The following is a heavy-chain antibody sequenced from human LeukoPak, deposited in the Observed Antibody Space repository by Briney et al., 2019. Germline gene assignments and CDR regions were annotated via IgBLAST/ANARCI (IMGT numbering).Heavy chain of an antibody. CDR2: IIPIFGTA. CDR1: GGTFSSYA. CDR3: ARGEGSGDERDYYYYYMDV. Sequence: SVKVSCKASGGTFSSYAISWVRQAPGQGLEWMGGIIPIFGTANYAQKFQGRVTITTDESTSTAYMELSSLRSEDTAVYYCARGEGSGDERDYYYYYMDVWGTGTTVTVSS. D-gene: IGHD5-12*01. V-gene: IGHV1-69*05. J-gene: IGHJ6*03.